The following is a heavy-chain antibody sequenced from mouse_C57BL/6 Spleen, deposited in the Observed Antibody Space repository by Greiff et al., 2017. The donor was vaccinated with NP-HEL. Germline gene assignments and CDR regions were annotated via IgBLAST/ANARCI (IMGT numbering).Heavy chain of an antibody. D-gene: IGHD2-10*02. CDR2: IYPGSGST. Sequence: QVQLKESGAELVKPGASVKMSCKASGYTFTSYWITWVKQRPGQGLEWIGDIYPGSGSTNYNEKFKRKATLTVDTSSNTAYMQLSSLTSEDSAVYYCARSIYWYFDVWGTGTTVTVSS. CDR1: GYTFTSYW. V-gene: IGHV1-55*01. CDR3: ARSIYWYFDV. J-gene: IGHJ1*03.